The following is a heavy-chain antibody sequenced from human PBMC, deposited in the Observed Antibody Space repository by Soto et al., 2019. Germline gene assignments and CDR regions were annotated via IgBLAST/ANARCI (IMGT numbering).Heavy chain of an antibody. CDR1: GFTVSNNY. V-gene: IGHV3-53*01. CDR2: IYSGGST. D-gene: IGHD2-15*01. Sequence: GGSLRLSCAASGFTVSNNYMSWVRQAPGKGLEWVSIIYSGGSTYYADSVQGRFTISRDNSKNTLFLQMSSLRAEDTAVYYCAREGGGVYCSGGSCYGRYLDFWGQGTRVTVSS. J-gene: IGHJ4*02. CDR3: AREGGGVYCSGGSCYGRYLDF.